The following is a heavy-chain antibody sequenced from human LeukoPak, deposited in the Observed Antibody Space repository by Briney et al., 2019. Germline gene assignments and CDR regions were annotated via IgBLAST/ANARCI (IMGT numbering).Heavy chain of an antibody. CDR1: GYSISSGYY. D-gene: IGHD6-6*01. CDR3: ARGFRGATRPRWFDP. Sequence: SETLSLTXAVSGYSISSGYYWGWIRQPPGKRLEWIGSIYHSGSTYYNPSLKSRVTISVDTSKNQFSLKLSSVTAADTAVYYCARGFRGATRPRWFDPWGQGALVTVSS. V-gene: IGHV4-38-2*01. CDR2: IYHSGST. J-gene: IGHJ5*02.